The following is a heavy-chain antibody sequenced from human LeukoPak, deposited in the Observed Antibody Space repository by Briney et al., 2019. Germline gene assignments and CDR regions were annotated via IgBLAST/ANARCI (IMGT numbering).Heavy chain of an antibody. Sequence: GESLKISCKGSGYSFTRYWIAWVRQMPGKGLEWMGIIYPGDSDTTYSPSFQGQVIISADKSINTAYLQWSSLKPSDTAMYYCARHGSIVGTTTGVDYWGQGTLVTVSS. D-gene: IGHD1-26*01. CDR3: ARHGSIVGTTTGVDY. CDR1: GYSFTRYW. V-gene: IGHV5-51*01. CDR2: IYPGDSDT. J-gene: IGHJ4*01.